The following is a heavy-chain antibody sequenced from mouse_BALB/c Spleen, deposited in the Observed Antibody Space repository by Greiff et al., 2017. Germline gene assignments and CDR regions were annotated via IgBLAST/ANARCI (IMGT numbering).Heavy chain of an antibody. CDR2: IYPGSGST. Sequence: QVQLQQPGAELVKPGTSVKLSCKASGYNFTSYWINWVKLRPGQGLEWIGDIYPGSGSTNYNEKFKSKATLTVDKSSSTAYMQLSSLTSEDSAVYYCARWGFITTVVAHDYWGQGTTLTVSS. CDR1: GYNFTSYW. J-gene: IGHJ2*01. CDR3: ARWGFITTVVAHDY. V-gene: IGHV1-55*01. D-gene: IGHD1-1*01.